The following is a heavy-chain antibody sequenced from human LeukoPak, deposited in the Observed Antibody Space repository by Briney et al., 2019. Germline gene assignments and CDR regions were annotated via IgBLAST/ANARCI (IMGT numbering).Heavy chain of an antibody. CDR2: ISAYNGNT. CDR3: ASTPPDDILTGYPPKVDVHYGMDV. D-gene: IGHD3-9*01. J-gene: IGHJ6*02. Sequence: ASVKVSCKASGYTFTSYGISWVRQAPGQGLEWMGWISAYNGNTNYAQKLQGRVTMTTDTSTSTAYMELRSLRPDDTAVYYCASTPPDDILTGYPPKVDVHYGMDVWGQGTTVTVSS. V-gene: IGHV1-18*01. CDR1: GYTFTSYG.